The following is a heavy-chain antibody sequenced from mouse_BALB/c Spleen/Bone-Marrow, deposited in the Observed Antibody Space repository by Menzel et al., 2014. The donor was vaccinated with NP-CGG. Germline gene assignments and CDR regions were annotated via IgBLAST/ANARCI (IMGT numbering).Heavy chain of an antibody. CDR1: GYTFTSYD. CDR3: ARSGSYYYGAYWYFDV. Sequence: LKESGALVKISCRASGYTFTSYDINWVKQRPEQGLEWIGWIYPGDGSTMYNEKFKGKATLTADKSSSTAYMQLSSLTSENSAVYFCARSGSYYYGAYWYFDVWGAGTTVTVSS. V-gene: IGHV1S33*01. CDR2: IYPGDGST. D-gene: IGHD1-1*01. J-gene: IGHJ1*01.